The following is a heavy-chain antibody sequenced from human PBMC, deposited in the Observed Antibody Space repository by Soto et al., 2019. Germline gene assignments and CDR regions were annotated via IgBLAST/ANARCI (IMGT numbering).Heavy chain of an antibody. CDR1: GGSFSGYY. V-gene: IGHV4-34*01. Sequence: LSLTCAVYGGSFSGYYWSWIRQPPGKGLEWIGEINHSGSTNYNPSLKSRVTISVDTSKNQFSLKLSSVTAADTAVYYCARKSISSSWYGWFDPWGQGTLVTVSS. CDR3: ARKSISSSWYGWFDP. J-gene: IGHJ5*02. CDR2: INHSGST. D-gene: IGHD6-13*01.